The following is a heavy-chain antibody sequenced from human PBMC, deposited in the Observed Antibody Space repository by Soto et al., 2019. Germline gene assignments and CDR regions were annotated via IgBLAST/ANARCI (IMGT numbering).Heavy chain of an antibody. CDR2: INPNSGGA. D-gene: IGHD1-26*01. CDR3: ARDEIVGATSRDFFDY. CDR1: GYPFTGYY. V-gene: IGHV1-2*02. Sequence: GSVKVSCKACGYPFTGYYLHLVRQAPGQGLEWMGWINPNSGGANYAQKFQGRVTMTRDTSISTAYLELSRLRSDDSAVYYCARDEIVGATSRDFFDYWGQGAMVTVSS. J-gene: IGHJ4*02.